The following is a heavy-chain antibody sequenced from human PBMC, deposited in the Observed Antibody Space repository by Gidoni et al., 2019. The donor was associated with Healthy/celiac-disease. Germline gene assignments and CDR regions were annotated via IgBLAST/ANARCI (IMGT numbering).Heavy chain of an antibody. D-gene: IGHD3-22*01. CDR2: IDPSDSYT. Sequence: EVQLVQSGAEVKKHGESLRISGKGSGYSFTSYWISWVRQMPGKGLEWMGRIDPSDSYTNYSPSFQGHVTISADKSISTAYLQWSSLKASDTAMYYCARGVYYYDSSGYSEGGVDYWGQGTLVTVSS. V-gene: IGHV5-10-1*03. CDR3: ARGVYYYDSSGYSEGGVDY. J-gene: IGHJ4*02. CDR1: GYSFTSYW.